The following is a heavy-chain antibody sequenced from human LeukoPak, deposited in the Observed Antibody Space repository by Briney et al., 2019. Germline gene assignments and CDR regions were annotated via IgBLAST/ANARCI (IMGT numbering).Heavy chain of an antibody. CDR1: GGSISSGSYF. CDR3: ARKAGLWFGDYFDY. Sequence: PSQTLSLTCTVSGGSISSGSYFWSWIRQPAGKGLEWIGRIYTSGSTNYNPSLKSRVTISVDTSKNQFSLKLSSVTAADTAVYYCARKAGLWFGDYFDYWGQGTLVTVSS. J-gene: IGHJ4*02. CDR2: IYTSGST. V-gene: IGHV4-61*02. D-gene: IGHD3-10*01.